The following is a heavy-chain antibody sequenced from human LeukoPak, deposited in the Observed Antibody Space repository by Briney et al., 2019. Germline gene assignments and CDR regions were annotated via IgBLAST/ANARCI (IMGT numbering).Heavy chain of an antibody. D-gene: IGHD5-18*01. V-gene: IGHV4-34*01. CDR3: ARVVRTGKYSYGYYYYYYMDV. Sequence: SETLSLTCAVYGGSFSGYYWSWIRQPPGKGLEWIGEINHSGSTNYNPSLKSRVTISVDTSKNQFSLKLSSVTAADTAVYYCARVVRTGKYSYGYYYYYYMDVWGKGTTVTISS. CDR2: INHSGST. J-gene: IGHJ6*03. CDR1: GGSFSGYY.